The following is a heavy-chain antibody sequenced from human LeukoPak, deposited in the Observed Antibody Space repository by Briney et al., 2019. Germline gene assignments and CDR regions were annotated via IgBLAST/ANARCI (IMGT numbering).Heavy chain of an antibody. V-gene: IGHV4-59*12. CDR3: ARVLARQFTSFSDSRPYSYYYMDV. J-gene: IGHJ6*03. CDR1: GGSFSGYY. D-gene: IGHD2-21*01. Sequence: PSETLSLTCAVYGGSFSGYYWGWIRQPPGKALEWIATIYYSGNTYYNPSLKSRVTISIDTSKNQFSLKLSSLTAADTAVYYCARVLARQFTSFSDSRPYSYYYMDVWGKGTTVTVSS. CDR2: IYYSGNT.